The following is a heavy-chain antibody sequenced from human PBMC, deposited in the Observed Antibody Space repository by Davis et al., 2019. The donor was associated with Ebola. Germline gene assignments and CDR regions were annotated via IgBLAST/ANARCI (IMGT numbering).Heavy chain of an antibody. D-gene: IGHD3-10*01. V-gene: IGHV3-23*01. CDR3: AKDQGDGGRGYYYYGMDV. CDR1: GFIFSSYV. J-gene: IGHJ6*02. CDR2: VTSSGGGT. Sequence: GGSLRLSCAASGFIFSSYVMSWVRQAPGKGLEWVSAVTSSGGGTYYADSVKGRFTMSRDNSKNTVYLQMNSLRVEDTAVYYCAKDQGDGGRGYYYYGMDVWGQGTTVTVSS.